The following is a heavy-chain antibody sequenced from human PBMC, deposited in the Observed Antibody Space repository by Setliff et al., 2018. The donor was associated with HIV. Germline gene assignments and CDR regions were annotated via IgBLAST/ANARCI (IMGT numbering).Heavy chain of an antibody. V-gene: IGHV3-33*01. J-gene: IGHJ4*02. CDR2: IWYDGSNK. CDR3: ATDSSGYYLGGFDY. D-gene: IGHD3-22*01. Sequence: GESLKISCAASGFTFSSYSMHWVRQAPGKGLEWVAVIWYDGSNKYYADSVKGRFTISRDNSKNKVYLQMNNLRAEDTAVYYCATDSSGYYLGGFDYWGQGTLVTVSS. CDR1: GFTFSSYS.